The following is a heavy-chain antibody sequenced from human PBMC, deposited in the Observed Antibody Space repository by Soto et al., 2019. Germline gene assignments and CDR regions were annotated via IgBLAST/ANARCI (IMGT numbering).Heavy chain of an antibody. D-gene: IGHD3-10*01. CDR3: AKSAGSGSYYNYYYGMDV. CDR1: GFTFSSYG. V-gene: IGHV3-30*18. Sequence: LRLSCAASGFTFSSYGMHWVRQAPGKGLEWVAVISYDGSNKYYADSVKGRFTISRDNSKNTLYLQMNSLRAEDTAVYYCAKSAGSGSYYNYYYGMDVWGQGTTVTVSS. J-gene: IGHJ6*02. CDR2: ISYDGSNK.